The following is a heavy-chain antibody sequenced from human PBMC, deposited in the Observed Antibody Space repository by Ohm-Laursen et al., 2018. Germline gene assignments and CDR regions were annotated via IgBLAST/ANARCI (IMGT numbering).Heavy chain of an antibody. Sequence: SLRLSCAASGFTFNNFGMHWVRQAPGKGLEWVAVISFGGSNKYYVDSVKGRFTISRDNSKNTLYLQMNSLRGEDTAVYYCARDKRASSGTNPLWYWGQGTLVTVSS. D-gene: IGHD6-19*01. CDR3: ARDKRASSGTNPLWY. J-gene: IGHJ4*02. V-gene: IGHV3-30*03. CDR1: GFTFNNFG. CDR2: ISFGGSNK.